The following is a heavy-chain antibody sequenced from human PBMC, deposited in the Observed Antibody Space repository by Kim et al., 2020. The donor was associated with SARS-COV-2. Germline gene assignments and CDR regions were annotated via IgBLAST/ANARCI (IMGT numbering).Heavy chain of an antibody. J-gene: IGHJ4*02. Sequence: VKGRFTISRDNSKNSLYLQMNSLRTEDTALYYCAKDGGPWFGEGLYYFDYWGQGTLVTVSS. D-gene: IGHD3-10*01. V-gene: IGHV3-43*01. CDR3: AKDGGPWFGEGLYYFDY.